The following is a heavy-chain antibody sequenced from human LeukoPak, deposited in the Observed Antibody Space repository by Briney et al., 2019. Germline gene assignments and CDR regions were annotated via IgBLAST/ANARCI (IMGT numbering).Heavy chain of an antibody. V-gene: IGHV4-59*01. D-gene: IGHD6-19*01. J-gene: IGHJ4*02. CDR1: GGSISSYY. CDR2: IYYSGST. CDR3: ARSPIGSGWNDY. Sequence: PSETLSLTCTVSGGSISSYYWSWIRQPPGKGLEWIGYIYYSGSTNYNPSLKSRVTISVDTSKNQFSLKLSSVTAADTAVYYCARSPIGSGWNDYWGQGTLVTVSS.